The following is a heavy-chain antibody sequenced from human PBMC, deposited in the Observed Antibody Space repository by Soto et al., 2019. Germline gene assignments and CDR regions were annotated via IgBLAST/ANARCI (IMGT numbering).Heavy chain of an antibody. CDR1: GFTFSSYA. Sequence: EVQLLESGGGLVQPGGSLRLSCAASGFTFSSYAMRWVRQAPGKGLEWVSAISGSGGSTYYADSVKGRFTISRDNSKNTRYLKRNGRRAEDRAVYYGARGGSGSYTDYWGQGPLVTVSS. D-gene: IGHD1-26*01. CDR2: ISGSGGST. V-gene: IGHV3-23*01. J-gene: IGHJ4*02. CDR3: ARGGSGSYTDY.